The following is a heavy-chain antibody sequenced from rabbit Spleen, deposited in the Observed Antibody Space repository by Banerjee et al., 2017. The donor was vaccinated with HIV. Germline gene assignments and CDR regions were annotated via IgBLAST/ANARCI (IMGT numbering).Heavy chain of an antibody. CDR1: GFSFSNKAV. Sequence: QSLEESGGDLVKPGASLKLSCTASGFSFSNKAVMCWVRQAPGKGLEWIACINAVTGKAVYASWAKGRFTFSKTSSTTVTLQMTSLTAADTATYFCARDTGSSFSSYGMDLWGQGTLVTVS. CDR3: ARDTGSSFSSYGMDL. J-gene: IGHJ6*01. D-gene: IGHD8-1*01. CDR2: INAVTGKA. V-gene: IGHV1S40*01.